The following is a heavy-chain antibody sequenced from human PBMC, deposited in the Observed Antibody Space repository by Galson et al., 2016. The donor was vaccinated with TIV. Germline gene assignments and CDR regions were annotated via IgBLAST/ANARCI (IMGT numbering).Heavy chain of an antibody. CDR3: ARDGHYSSSWDYFDL. V-gene: IGHV3-48*03. Sequence: SVKGRFTVSRDDAKSSLYLDMNSLRADDTAIYFCARDGHYSSSWDYFDLWGRGTLVTVSS. D-gene: IGHD6-13*01. J-gene: IGHJ4*02.